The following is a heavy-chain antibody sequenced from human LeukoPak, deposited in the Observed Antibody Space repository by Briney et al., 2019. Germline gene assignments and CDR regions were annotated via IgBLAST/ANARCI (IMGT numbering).Heavy chain of an antibody. CDR2: IIPVFGTS. CDR1: GGSFRDYC. Sequence: ASVKVSCKASGGSFRDYCISWVRQAPGQGLEWMGGIIPVFGTSNYAQKFQGRVTITADESTSTDYMELSSLRSEDTAVYYCARVRTYGAYDFDYWGQGTLVTVSS. V-gene: IGHV1-69*13. CDR3: ARVRTYGAYDFDY. D-gene: IGHD5-12*01. J-gene: IGHJ4*02.